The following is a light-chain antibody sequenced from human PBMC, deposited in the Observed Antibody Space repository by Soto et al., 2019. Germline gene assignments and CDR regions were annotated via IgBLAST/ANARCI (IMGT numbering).Light chain of an antibody. J-gene: IGKJ2*01. CDR2: DAS. CDR3: QQSYRTPYT. Sequence: DIQMTPSPSSLSASVGDRVTITCRASQGISSYLVWYQQRQGRAPKLLMYDASSLLSGVTSRFSGSGSGTDFTLTSSSLQPEDFATYNCQQSYRTPYTFGQRTKLETK. V-gene: IGKV1-39*01. CDR1: QGISSY.